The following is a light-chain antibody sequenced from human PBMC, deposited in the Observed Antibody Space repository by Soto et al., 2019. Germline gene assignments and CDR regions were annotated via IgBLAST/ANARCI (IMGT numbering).Light chain of an antibody. CDR1: SSDVGGYNY. CDR3: CSYAGRYTYV. J-gene: IGLJ1*01. Sequence: QSVLTPPRSVSGSPGQSVTISCTLTSSDVGGYNYVSWYQQHPGKAPKLMVYDVSKRPSGVPDRFSGSKSGNTASLTISGLQAEDEADYYCCSYAGRYTYVFGTGTKVTVL. V-gene: IGLV2-11*01. CDR2: DVS.